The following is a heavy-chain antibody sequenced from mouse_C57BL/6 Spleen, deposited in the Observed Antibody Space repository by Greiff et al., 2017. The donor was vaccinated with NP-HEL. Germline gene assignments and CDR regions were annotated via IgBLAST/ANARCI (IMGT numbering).Heavy chain of an antibody. CDR2: IDPANGNT. V-gene: IGHV14-3*01. D-gene: IGHD2-4*01. J-gene: IGHJ1*03. CDR3: AIYYDYEGYFDV. Sequence: VHVKQSVAELVRPGASVKLSCTASGFNIKNTYMHWVKQRPEQGLEWIGRIDPANGNTKYAPKFQGKATITADTSSNTAYLQLSSLTSEDTAIYYCAIYYDYEGYFDVWGTRTTVTVSS. CDR1: GFNIKNTY.